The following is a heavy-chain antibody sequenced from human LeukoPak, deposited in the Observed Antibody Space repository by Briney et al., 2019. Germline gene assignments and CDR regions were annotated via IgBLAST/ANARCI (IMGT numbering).Heavy chain of an antibody. Sequence: SETLSLTCTVSGGSISSGSYYWSWIRQPAGKGLEWIGRIYTSGSTNYNPSLKSRVTISVDTSKNQFSLKLSSVTAADTAVYYCARGYILNWFDPWGQGTLVTVSS. D-gene: IGHD1-14*01. J-gene: IGHJ5*02. CDR3: ARGYILNWFDP. CDR2: IYTSGST. CDR1: GGSISSGSYY. V-gene: IGHV4-61*02.